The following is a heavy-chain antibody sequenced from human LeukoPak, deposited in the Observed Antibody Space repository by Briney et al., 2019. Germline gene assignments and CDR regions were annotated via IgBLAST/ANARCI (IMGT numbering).Heavy chain of an antibody. V-gene: IGHV3-9*01. CDR1: GFTFGDFA. CDR2: MSFNSGNT. J-gene: IGHJ6*03. Sequence: PGGSLRLSCAGSGFTFGDFAMHWVRQAPGKGLEWISGMSFNSGNTANAASVKGRFTISRDNAKNSLYLQMDSLRPEDTALHFCAKDSRPRSYYYYFYMDVWGKGTTVTVSS. CDR3: AKDSRPRSYYYYFYMDV.